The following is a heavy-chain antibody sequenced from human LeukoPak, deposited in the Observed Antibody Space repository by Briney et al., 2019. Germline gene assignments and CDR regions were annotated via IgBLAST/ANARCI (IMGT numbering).Heavy chain of an antibody. Sequence: PGGSLRLSCAASGFTFGSYWMSWVRQTSGKGLGWVADIKGDGSDKKYVASVEGRFTISRDNAKNSLYLQMDSLRAEDTAVYYCARDSERSNWDWGQGSLVTVSS. CDR2: IKGDGSDK. V-gene: IGHV3-7*01. J-gene: IGHJ4*02. CDR3: ARDSERSNWD. D-gene: IGHD6-13*01. CDR1: GFTFGSYW.